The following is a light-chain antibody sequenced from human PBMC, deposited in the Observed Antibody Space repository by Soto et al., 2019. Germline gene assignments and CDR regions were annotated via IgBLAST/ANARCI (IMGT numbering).Light chain of an antibody. CDR3: QQYDNSAPLS. CDR2: DGS. V-gene: IGKV3D-20*01. CDR1: QSVRSSY. J-gene: IGKJ4*01. Sequence: PWDRATLSCGVSQSVRSSYVAWYQQKAGLAPRLLIYDGSSRASGIPDRFSGSGSGTDFTLTIGRLEPEDFAVYYCQQYDNSAPLSFGGGTKVEMK.